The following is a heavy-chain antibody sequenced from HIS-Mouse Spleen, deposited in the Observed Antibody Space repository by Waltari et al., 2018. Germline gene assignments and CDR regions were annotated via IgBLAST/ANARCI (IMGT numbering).Heavy chain of an antibody. J-gene: IGHJ2*01. Sequence: QLQLQESGPGLVKPSETLSLTCTVSGGSISSSSYYWGWIRQPPGKGLEWSGSIYYSGRPYHNPSLKSRVTISVDTSKNQFSLKLSSVTAADTAVYYCAREIPYSSSWYDWYFDLWGRGTLVTVSS. CDR3: AREIPYSSSWYDWYFDL. CDR2: IYYSGRP. V-gene: IGHV4-39*07. CDR1: GGSISSSSYY. D-gene: IGHD6-13*01.